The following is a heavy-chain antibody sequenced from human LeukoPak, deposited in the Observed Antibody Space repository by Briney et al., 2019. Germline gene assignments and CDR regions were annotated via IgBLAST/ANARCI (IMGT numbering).Heavy chain of an antibody. CDR1: GYTFTSYD. D-gene: IGHD3-10*01. Sequence: ASVKVSCEASGYTFTSYDINWVRQATGQGLEWMGWMNPNSGNTGYAQKFQGRVTMTRNTSISTAYMELSSLRSEDTAVYYCARGYPPVLLWFGELSGTDAFDIWGQGTMVTVSS. CDR2: MNPNSGNT. V-gene: IGHV1-8*01. J-gene: IGHJ3*02. CDR3: ARGYPPVLLWFGELSGTDAFDI.